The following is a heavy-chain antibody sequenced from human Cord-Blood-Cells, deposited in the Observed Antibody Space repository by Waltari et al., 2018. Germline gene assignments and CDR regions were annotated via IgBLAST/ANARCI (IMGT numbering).Heavy chain of an antibody. J-gene: IGHJ5*02. CDR1: GGSLSGYC. V-gene: IGHV4-34*01. D-gene: IGHD6-6*01. Sequence: QVQLQQWGAGLLKPSETLSLTCAVYGGSLSGYCLGWIRQPPGKGREWIGEINHSGSTNYNPSLKSRVTISVDTSKNQFSLKLSSVTAADTAVYYCARGGVDIEQLVGGIDPWGQGTLVTVSS. CDR2: INHSGST. CDR3: ARGGVDIEQLVGGIDP.